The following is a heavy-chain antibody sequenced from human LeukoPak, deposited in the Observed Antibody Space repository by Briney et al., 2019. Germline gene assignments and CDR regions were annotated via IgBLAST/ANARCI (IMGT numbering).Heavy chain of an antibody. V-gene: IGHV5-51*01. D-gene: IGHD1-26*01. CDR1: GYSFTSYW. CDR2: IYPGDSDT. CDR3: ARSGGYSGSYYEAIDY. J-gene: IGHJ4*02. Sequence: GESLKISCKGSGYSFTSYWIGWVRQMPGKGLEWMGIIYPGDSDTRYSPSFQGQVTISADKSISTAYLQWSSLKASDTPMYYCARSGGYSGSYYEAIDYWGQGTLVTVSS.